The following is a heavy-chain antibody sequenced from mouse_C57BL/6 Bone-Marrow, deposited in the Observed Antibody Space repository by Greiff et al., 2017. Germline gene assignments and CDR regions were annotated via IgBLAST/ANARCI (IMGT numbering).Heavy chain of an antibody. Sequence: EVNLVESGGGLVKPGGSLKLSCAASGFTFSDYGMHWVRQAPEKGLEWVAYISSGSSTIHYADTVKGRFTISRDNAKNTLVLQMTSLRSEDTAMYYCARGRWLLPLYYFDDWGQGTTLTVSS. J-gene: IGHJ2*01. CDR2: ISSGSSTI. D-gene: IGHD2-3*01. CDR1: GFTFSDYG. V-gene: IGHV5-17*01. CDR3: ARGRWLLPLYYFDD.